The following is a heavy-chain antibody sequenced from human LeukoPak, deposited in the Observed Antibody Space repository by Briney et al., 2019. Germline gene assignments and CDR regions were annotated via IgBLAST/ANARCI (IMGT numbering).Heavy chain of an antibody. D-gene: IGHD1-26*01. V-gene: IGHV4-4*02. Sequence: PSETLSLTCAVSGVSISGSNWWSWVRQSPGKGLEWIGEIDDRRRTNYNPSLQSRVIISVDKSKTQFSLKLSWVTAADTAMYYCAIDRRASGSYYADWGQGTLVTVSS. CDR3: AIDRRASGSYYAD. CDR1: GVSISGSNW. CDR2: IDDRRRT. J-gene: IGHJ4*02.